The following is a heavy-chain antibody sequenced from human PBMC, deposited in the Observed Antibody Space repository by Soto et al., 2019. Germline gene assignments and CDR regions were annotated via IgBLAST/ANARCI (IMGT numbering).Heavy chain of an antibody. Sequence: GGSLRLSCAASGFTFSSYAMSWVRQAPGKGLEWVSAIRGSGGSTYYADSVKGRFTISRDNSKNTLYLQMNSLRAEDTAVYYCALQYYYDSSGYLGLFDYWGQGTLVTVSS. CDR3: ALQYYYDSSGYLGLFDY. V-gene: IGHV3-23*01. J-gene: IGHJ4*02. D-gene: IGHD3-22*01. CDR1: GFTFSSYA. CDR2: IRGSGGST.